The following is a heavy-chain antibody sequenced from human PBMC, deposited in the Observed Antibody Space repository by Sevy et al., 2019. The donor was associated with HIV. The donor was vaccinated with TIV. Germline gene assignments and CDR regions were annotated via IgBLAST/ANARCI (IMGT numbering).Heavy chain of an antibody. V-gene: IGHV3-30-3*01. CDR1: GFTFSSYA. CDR3: ARGAGGAFDI. J-gene: IGHJ3*02. Sequence: GGSLRLSCAASGFTFSSYAMHWVRQAPGKGLEWVAVISYDGSNKHYADSVKGRFTISRDNSKNTLYLQMNSLRAEDTAVYYCARGAGGAFDIWGQGTMVTVSS. CDR2: ISYDGSNK.